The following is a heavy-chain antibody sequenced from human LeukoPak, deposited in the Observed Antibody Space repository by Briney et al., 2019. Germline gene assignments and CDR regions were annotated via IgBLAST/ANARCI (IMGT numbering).Heavy chain of an antibody. V-gene: IGHV3-11*01. CDR2: ISSSGSTI. Sequence: GGSLRLSCAAYGFTFSNYYMSWIRQAPGKGLEWVSYISSSGSTIYYADSVKGRFTISRANAKNSLYLQMNSLGAEDMAVYYCARVPRATYYYYGMDVWGQGTTVTVSS. CDR1: GFTFSNYY. CDR3: ARVPRATYYYYGMDV. J-gene: IGHJ6*02.